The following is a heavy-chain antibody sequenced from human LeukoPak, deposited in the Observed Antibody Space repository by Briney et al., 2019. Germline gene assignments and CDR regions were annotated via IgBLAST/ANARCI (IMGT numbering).Heavy chain of an antibody. CDR2: ISGDGGST. V-gene: IGHV3-23*01. CDR1: GFTFSSYA. J-gene: IGHJ4*02. CDR3: AKLRSISWYASCDY. Sequence: GGSLSLSCAASGFTFSSYAISWVRQAPGKGLEWVSAISGDGGSTYYADSVKGRFTVSRDSSKDTLYLQMDSLRAEDTAVYYCAKLRSISWYASCDYWGQGTLVTVSS. D-gene: IGHD2-8*01.